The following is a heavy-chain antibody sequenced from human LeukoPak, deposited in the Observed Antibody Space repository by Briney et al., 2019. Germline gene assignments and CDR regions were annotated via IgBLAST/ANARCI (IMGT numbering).Heavy chain of an antibody. V-gene: IGHV1-46*01. Sequence: ASVKVSCRASGYIFTTYFMHWVRQAPGQGPEWMGIINPSGGSTSYAQKFQGRVTMTRDMSTSTVYMELSSLRSEDTAVYYCARDGSGFGYMDVWGKGTTVTVSS. CDR1: GYIFTTYF. CDR3: ARDGSGFGYMDV. D-gene: IGHD3-10*01. J-gene: IGHJ6*03. CDR2: INPSGGST.